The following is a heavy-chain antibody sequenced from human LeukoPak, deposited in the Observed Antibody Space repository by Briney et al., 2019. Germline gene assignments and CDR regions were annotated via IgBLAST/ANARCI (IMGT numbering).Heavy chain of an antibody. Sequence: GGSLRLSCAASGFTFSNYAMSWVRQAPGKGLEWVSYISSSSSTIYYADSVKGRFTISRDNAKNSLYLQMNSLRAEDTAVYYCARRFDYDYVWGSYRYHFDYWGQGTLVTVSS. D-gene: IGHD3-16*02. V-gene: IGHV3-48*01. CDR3: ARRFDYDYVWGSYRYHFDY. J-gene: IGHJ4*02. CDR1: GFTFSNYA. CDR2: ISSSSSTI.